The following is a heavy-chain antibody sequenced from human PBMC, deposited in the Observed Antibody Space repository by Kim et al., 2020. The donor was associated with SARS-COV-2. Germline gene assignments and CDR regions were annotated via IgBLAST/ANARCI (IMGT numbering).Heavy chain of an antibody. D-gene: IGHD5-12*01. V-gene: IGHV1-46*01. Sequence: QKFQGRVTMTRDTSTSTVYMELSSLRSEDTAVYYCARDGRDGYNNNWFDPWGQGTLVTVSS. CDR3: ARDGRDGYNNNWFDP. J-gene: IGHJ5*02.